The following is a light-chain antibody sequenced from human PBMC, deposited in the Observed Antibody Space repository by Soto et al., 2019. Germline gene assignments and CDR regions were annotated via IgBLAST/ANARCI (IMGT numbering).Light chain of an antibody. Sequence: EIVLAQSPGTLSLSPGERATLSCRASHSVSSSYLAWYQRKPGQAPRLLIYGASSRATGIPDRFSGGGSGTDFTLTISSLEPEDFAVYYCQQRSNWSWTFGQGTKVDIK. J-gene: IGKJ1*01. CDR3: QQRSNWSWT. CDR2: GAS. CDR1: HSVSSSY. V-gene: IGKV3D-20*02.